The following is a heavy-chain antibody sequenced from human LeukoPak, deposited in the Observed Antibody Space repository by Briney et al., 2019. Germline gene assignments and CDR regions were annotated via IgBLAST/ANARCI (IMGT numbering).Heavy chain of an antibody. CDR3: ARDMYYYGSGSYRFDY. D-gene: IGHD3-10*01. V-gene: IGHV4-4*07. CDR2: IHTSGST. J-gene: IGHJ4*02. CDR1: GVSISSYY. Sequence: SETLSLTCTVSGVSISSYYWSWIRQPAGKGLEWIGRIHTSGSTNYNPSLKSRVTMSVDTSKNQFSLKLSSVTAADTAAYYCARDMYYYGSGSYRFDYWGQGTLVTVSS.